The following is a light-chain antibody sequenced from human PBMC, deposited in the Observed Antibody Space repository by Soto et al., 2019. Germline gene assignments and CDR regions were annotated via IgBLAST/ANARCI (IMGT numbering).Light chain of an antibody. CDR1: SDDVGNYNY. Sequence: QSALTQPPSASGSPGQSVTISCTGTSDDVGNYNYVSCYQHQPGKAPKLLLYEVTKRPSGVPGRFSASNSVHTSSLTVSGVHADEEGDYYCSSFGGNRNLVFGGGTKVTVL. J-gene: IGLJ3*02. V-gene: IGLV2-8*01. CDR2: EVT. CDR3: SSFGGNRNLV.